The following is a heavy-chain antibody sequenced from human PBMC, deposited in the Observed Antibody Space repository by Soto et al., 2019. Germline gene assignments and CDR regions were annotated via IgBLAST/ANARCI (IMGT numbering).Heavy chain of an antibody. CDR1: GYTFTSYG. D-gene: IGHD6-13*01. Sequence: QVQLVQSGAEVKKPGASVKVSCKTSGYTFTSYGVSWVRQAPGQGLEWVGWINTYDGDTNYAQKFQGXXTXTXXTSTSTAYMELRSLTSDDTAVYYCARDYGNSWYDFWGQGALVTVS. CDR3: ARDYGNSWYDF. V-gene: IGHV1-18*01. J-gene: IGHJ4*02. CDR2: INTYDGDT.